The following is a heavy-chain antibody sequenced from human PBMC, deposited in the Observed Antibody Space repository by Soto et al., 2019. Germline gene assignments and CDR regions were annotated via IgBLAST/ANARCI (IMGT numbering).Heavy chain of an antibody. CDR1: GFTFSDYE. D-gene: IGHD2-15*01. CDR3: VRRMASPDQ. CDR2: ITSGGRSI. Sequence: LRRSCTASGFTFSDYEMNWVRQAPGKGLEWVSYITSGGRSIYYADSVKGRFIISRDNAENSLYLQMNSLRPEDTAVYYCVRRMASPDQWGQGTLVTVSS. V-gene: IGHV3-48*03. J-gene: IGHJ4*02.